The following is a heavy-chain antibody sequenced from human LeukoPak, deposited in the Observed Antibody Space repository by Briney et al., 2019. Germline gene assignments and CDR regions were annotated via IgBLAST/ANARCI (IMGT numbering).Heavy chain of an antibody. CDR3: VSRYHLPFDN. Sequence: GGSLRLSCAASGFPFSSYGMHWVRQAPGKGLEWVTFMRSDENNKYYADSVKGRFTISRDNSKNSLYLQMNSLRSEDTAVYYCVSRYHLPFDNWGQGTLVTVSS. D-gene: IGHD2-2*01. CDR2: MRSDENNK. J-gene: IGHJ4*02. CDR1: GFPFSSYG. V-gene: IGHV3-30*02.